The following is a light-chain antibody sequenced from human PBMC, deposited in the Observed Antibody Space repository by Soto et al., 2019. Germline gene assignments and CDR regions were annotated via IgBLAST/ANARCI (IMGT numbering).Light chain of an antibody. CDR3: QQRSDWPLT. Sequence: EIVLTQSPATLSLSPGERATLSCSASQSVSNHFTWYQKKPGQAPSLLIHDASNWATGIPARFSGSGSGTDFTLTISSLEPADFAVYYCQQRSDWPLTFGGGTKVEFK. CDR2: DAS. CDR1: QSVSNH. V-gene: IGKV3-11*01. J-gene: IGKJ4*01.